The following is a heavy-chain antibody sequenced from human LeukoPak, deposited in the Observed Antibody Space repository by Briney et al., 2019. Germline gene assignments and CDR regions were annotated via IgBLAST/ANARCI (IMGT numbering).Heavy chain of an antibody. CDR2: IYYSGST. Sequence: SEPLSLTCTVSGGSISSYYWTWIRQPPGKGLEWIGYIYYSGSTNYNPSLKSRVTISVDTSKNQFSLKLSSVTAADTAVYYCARGGSAYYYDSSGVYYFDYWGQGTLVTVSS. J-gene: IGHJ4*02. V-gene: IGHV4-59*01. D-gene: IGHD3-22*01. CDR1: GGSISSYY. CDR3: ARGGSAYYYDSSGVYYFDY.